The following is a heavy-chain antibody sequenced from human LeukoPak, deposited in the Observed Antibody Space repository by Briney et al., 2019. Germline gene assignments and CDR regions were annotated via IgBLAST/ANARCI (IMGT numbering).Heavy chain of an antibody. D-gene: IGHD6-19*01. CDR1: GCTFTSCD. CDR3: TRGSSGRRDN. CDR2: MNPNSGNT. V-gene: IGHV1-8*01. J-gene: IGHJ4*02. Sequence: ASVKVSCKASGCTFTSCDINWVRQATGQGLEWMGWMNPNSGNTGYGQSFQGRITMTRDISIGTAYMELSNLTSGDTAIYYCTRGSSGRRDNWGQGTLVTVSA.